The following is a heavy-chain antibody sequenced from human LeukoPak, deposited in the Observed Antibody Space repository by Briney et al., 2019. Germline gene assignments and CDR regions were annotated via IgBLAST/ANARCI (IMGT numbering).Heavy chain of an antibody. Sequence: ASVKVSCKASGYTFAGYYIHWVRQAPGHGLEWMGWINPNTGATNSAQTFQGRVTLTRDTSISTAYMELRGLMSNDTAVYYCARDRPPTGNFYFDYCGQGTLVTVSS. V-gene: IGHV1-2*02. CDR2: INPNTGAT. J-gene: IGHJ4*02. CDR3: ARDRPPTGNFYFDY. CDR1: GYTFAGYY. D-gene: IGHD1-1*01.